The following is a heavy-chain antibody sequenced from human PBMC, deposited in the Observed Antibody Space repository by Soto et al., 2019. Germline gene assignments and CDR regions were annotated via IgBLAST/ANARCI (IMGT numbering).Heavy chain of an antibody. D-gene: IGHD3-3*01. J-gene: IGHJ4*02. CDR3: ARAGYDFWSGYYPNVYFDY. V-gene: IGHV3-48*01. Sequence: GGSLRLSCAASGFTFSSHSMNWVRQAPGKGLEWVSYISSSSSTIYYADSVKGRFTISRDNAKNSLYLQMNSLRAEDTAVYYCARAGYDFWSGYYPNVYFDYWGQGTLVTVSS. CDR1: GFTFSSHS. CDR2: ISSSSSTI.